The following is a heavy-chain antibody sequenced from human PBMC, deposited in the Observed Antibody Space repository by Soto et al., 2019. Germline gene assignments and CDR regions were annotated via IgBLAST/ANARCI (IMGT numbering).Heavy chain of an antibody. D-gene: IGHD5-12*01. J-gene: IGHJ6*02. Sequence: SETLSLTCAVYGGSFSGYYWSWIRQHPGKGLEWIGYIYYSGSTYYNPSLKSRVTISVDTSKNQFSLKLSSVTAADTAVYYCASEMATTNYGMDVWGQGTTVTVSS. CDR1: GGSFSGYY. CDR2: IYYSGST. CDR3: ASEMATTNYGMDV. V-gene: IGHV4-31*11.